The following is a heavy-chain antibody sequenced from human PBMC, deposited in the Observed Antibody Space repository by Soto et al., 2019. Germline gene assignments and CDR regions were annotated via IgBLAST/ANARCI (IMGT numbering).Heavy chain of an antibody. CDR3: AKVTSYDYIWGSYSNLQYFDY. D-gene: IGHD3-16*01. Sequence: EVQLLESGGGLVQPGGSLRLSCAASGFTFSSYAMSWVRQAPGKGLEWVSAISGSGGSTYYADSVKGRFTISRDNSKNRLYLQMNSLRAEDTAVYYCAKVTSYDYIWGSYSNLQYFDYWGQGTLVTVSS. CDR2: ISGSGGST. J-gene: IGHJ4*02. V-gene: IGHV3-23*01. CDR1: GFTFSSYA.